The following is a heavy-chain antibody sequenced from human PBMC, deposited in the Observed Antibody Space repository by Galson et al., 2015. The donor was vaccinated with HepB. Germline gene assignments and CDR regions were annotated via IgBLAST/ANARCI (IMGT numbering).Heavy chain of an antibody. J-gene: IGHJ6*02. V-gene: IGHV3-66*02. CDR1: GFTVSSNY. CDR2: IYSGGST. D-gene: IGHD6-13*01. CDR3: ARDARAIAAAGYYYYYGMDV. Sequence: SLRLSCAASGFTVSSNYMSWVRQAPGKGLEWVSVIYSGGSTYYADSVKGRFTISRDNSKNTLYLQMNNLRAEDTAMYYCARDARAIAAAGYYYYYGMDVWGQGTTVTVSS.